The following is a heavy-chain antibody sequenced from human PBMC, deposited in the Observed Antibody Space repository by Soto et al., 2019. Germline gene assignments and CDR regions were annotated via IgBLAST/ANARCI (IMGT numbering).Heavy chain of an antibody. CDR1: GGSISSGGYY. CDR3: ARGRQSYSSSWYWYYYGMDV. J-gene: IGHJ6*02. D-gene: IGHD6-13*01. Sequence: SETLSLTCTVSGGSISSGGYYWSWIRQHPGKGLEWIGYIYYSGSTYYNPSLKSRVTISVDTSKNQFSLKLSSVTAADTAVYYCARGRQSYSSSWYWYYYGMDVWGQGTTVTVSS. V-gene: IGHV4-31*03. CDR2: IYYSGST.